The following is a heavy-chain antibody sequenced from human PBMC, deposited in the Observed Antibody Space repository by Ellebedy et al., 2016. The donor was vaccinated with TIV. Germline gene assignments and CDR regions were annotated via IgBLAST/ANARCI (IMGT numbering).Heavy chain of an antibody. CDR2: IRSKAYGGTT. V-gene: IGHV3-49*03. J-gene: IGHJ4*02. D-gene: IGHD3-16*02. CDR1: GFTLGDYA. Sequence: GESLKISXTASGFTLGDYAMSWFRQAPGKGLEWVGFIRSKAYGGTTEYAASVKGRFTISRDDSKSIAYLQMNSLKTEDTAVYYCTTDDYVWGSYRKGYWGQGTLVTVSS. CDR3: TTDDYVWGSYRKGY.